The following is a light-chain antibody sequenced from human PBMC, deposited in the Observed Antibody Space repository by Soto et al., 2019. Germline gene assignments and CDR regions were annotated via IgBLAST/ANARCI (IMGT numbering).Light chain of an antibody. CDR1: ERIGSW. CDR3: PQNYSFPHT. J-gene: IGKJ2*01. Sequence: DVQMTQTPSSVSASVGDRVTITGRASERIGSWLAWYQQKPGKAPKVLIYGASNLQVEVPSRFSGSGSETDFALSISSLQPEEFATYYCPQNYSFPHTFGQATKVEIK. V-gene: IGKV1-12*01. CDR2: GAS.